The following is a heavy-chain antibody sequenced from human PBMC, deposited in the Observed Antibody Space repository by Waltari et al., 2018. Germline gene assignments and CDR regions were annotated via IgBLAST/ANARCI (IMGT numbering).Heavy chain of an antibody. CDR2: ISGSGGST. CDR1: GFTFSSYA. J-gene: IGHJ3*02. CDR3: AKEGGLWFGELSDAFDI. D-gene: IGHD3-10*01. Sequence: EVQLLESGGGLVQPGGSLRLSCAASGFTFSSYAMSWVRQAPGKGLEWVSAISGSGGSTYYADSVKGRFTISRDNSKNTLYLQMNSLRAEDTAVYYCAKEGGLWFGELSDAFDIWGQGTMVTVSS. V-gene: IGHV3-23*01.